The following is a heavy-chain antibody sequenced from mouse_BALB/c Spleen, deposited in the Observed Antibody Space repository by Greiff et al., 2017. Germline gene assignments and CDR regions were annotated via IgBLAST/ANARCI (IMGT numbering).Heavy chain of an antibody. D-gene: IGHD1-2*01. V-gene: IGHV1-67*01. CDR2: ISTYYGNT. CDR3: ARDLYGYGAMDY. CDR1: SYTFTDYA. J-gene: IGHJ4*01. Sequence: VQLQQSGPELVRPGVSVKISCKGSSYTFTDYAMHWVKQSHAKSLEWIGVISTYYGNTNYNQKFKGKATMTVDKSSSTAYMELARLTSEDSAVYYCARDLYGYGAMDYWGQGTSVTVSS.